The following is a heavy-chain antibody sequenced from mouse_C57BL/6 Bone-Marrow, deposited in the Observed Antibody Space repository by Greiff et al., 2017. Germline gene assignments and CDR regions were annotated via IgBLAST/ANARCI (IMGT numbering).Heavy chain of an antibody. CDR2: ISSGGSYT. D-gene: IGHD2-4*01. J-gene: IGHJ2*01. CDR1: GFTFSSYG. Sequence: EVMLVESGGDLVKPGGSLKLSCAASGFTFSSYGMSWVRQTPDKRLEWVATISSGGSYTYYPDSVKGRFTISRDNAKNTLYLQMSSLKSEDTAMYYCARHPHYDYDYFDYWGQGTTLTVSS. CDR3: ARHPHYDYDYFDY. V-gene: IGHV5-6*01.